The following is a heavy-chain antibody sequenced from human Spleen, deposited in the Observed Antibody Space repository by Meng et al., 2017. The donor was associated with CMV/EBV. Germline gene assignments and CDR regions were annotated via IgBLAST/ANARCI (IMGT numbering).Heavy chain of an antibody. D-gene: IGHD3-10*01. CDR3: AKGSGSYDFVGLDY. J-gene: IGHJ4*02. Sequence: SGFTFSGYALSWVRQAQGKGLEWVSGISGNAVTTYYTDSVKGRFTISRDKSKNTLFLQMNRLRAEDSAIYYCAKGSGSYDFVGLDYWGQGTLVTVSS. CDR1: GFTFSGYA. CDR2: ISGNAVTT. V-gene: IGHV3-23*01.